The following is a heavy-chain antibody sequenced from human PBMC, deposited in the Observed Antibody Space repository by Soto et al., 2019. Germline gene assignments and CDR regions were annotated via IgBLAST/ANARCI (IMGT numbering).Heavy chain of an antibody. Sequence: GGSLRPACPPAGITFSSCATPCVRQAQGKGLEWVAVISYDGSNKYYADSVKGRFTISRDNSKNTLYLQMNSLRAEDTAVYYCARGLYSNYDYYYYYYMAVWGKGTTVTVSS. D-gene: IGHD4-4*01. J-gene: IGHJ6*03. V-gene: IGHV3-30-3*01. CDR1: GITFSSCA. CDR3: ARGLYSNYDYYYYYYMAV. CDR2: ISYDGSNK.